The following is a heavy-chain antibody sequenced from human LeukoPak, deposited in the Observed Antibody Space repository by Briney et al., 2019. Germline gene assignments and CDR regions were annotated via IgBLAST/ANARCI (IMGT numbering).Heavy chain of an antibody. CDR1: GGSMSSYY. V-gene: IGHV4-59*08. Sequence: PSETLSLTCTVSGGSMSSYYWSWIRQPPGKGLEWIGYIYYSGSTTYNPSLKSRVTISVDTSKNQFSLKLSSATAADTAVYYCARGARAGYNLEPFDYWGQGTLVTVSS. J-gene: IGHJ4*02. D-gene: IGHD5-24*01. CDR2: IYYSGST. CDR3: ARGARAGYNLEPFDY.